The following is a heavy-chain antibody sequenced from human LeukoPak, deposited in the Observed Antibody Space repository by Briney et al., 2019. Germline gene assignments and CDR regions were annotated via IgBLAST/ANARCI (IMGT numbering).Heavy chain of an antibody. CDR2: FDPEDGET. Sequence: ASVKVSCKVSGYTLTEISMHWVRQAPGKGLERMGGFDPEDGETIYAQEFQGRVTMTEDTSTDTAYMDLSSLRSEDTAVYYCATAGYYYDSSGYYERYYFDYWGQGTLVTVSS. D-gene: IGHD3-22*01. J-gene: IGHJ4*02. CDR3: ATAGYYYDSSGYYERYYFDY. CDR1: GYTLTEIS. V-gene: IGHV1-24*01.